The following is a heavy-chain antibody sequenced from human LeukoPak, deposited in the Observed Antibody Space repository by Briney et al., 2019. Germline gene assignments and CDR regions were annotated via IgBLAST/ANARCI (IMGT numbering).Heavy chain of an antibody. CDR3: ARGFGTDIVVVPAANYYYYYGMDV. J-gene: IGHJ6*02. CDR2: IYYSGST. V-gene: IGHV4-59*01. CDR1: GGSISSYY. Sequence: SETLSLTCTVSGGSISSYYWSWIRQPPGKGLEWIGYIYYSGSTNYNPSLKSRDTISVDTSKNQFSLKLSSVTAADTAVYYCARGFGTDIVVVPAANYYYYYGMDVWGQGTTVTVSS. D-gene: IGHD2-2*01.